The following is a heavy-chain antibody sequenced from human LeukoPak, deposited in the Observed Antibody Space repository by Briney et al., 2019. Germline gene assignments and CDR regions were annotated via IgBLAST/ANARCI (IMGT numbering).Heavy chain of an antibody. Sequence: NSSETLSLICAVSGGSISSGGYSWSWIRQPPGKGLEWIGYIYHSGSTYYNPSLKSRVTISVDRSKNQFSLKLSSVTAADTAVYYCARDAGGIAAASIYFQHWGQGTLVTVSS. CDR2: IYHSGST. V-gene: IGHV4-30-2*01. J-gene: IGHJ1*01. D-gene: IGHD6-13*01. CDR3: ARDAGGIAAASIYFQH. CDR1: GGSISSGGYS.